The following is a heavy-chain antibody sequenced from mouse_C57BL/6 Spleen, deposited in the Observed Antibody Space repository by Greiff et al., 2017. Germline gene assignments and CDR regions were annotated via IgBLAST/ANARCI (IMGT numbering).Heavy chain of an antibody. CDR2: ISSGSSTI. Sequence: EVQRVESGGGLVKPGGSLKLSCAASGFTFSDYGMHWVRQAPEKGLEWVAYISSGSSTIYYADTVKGRFTISRDNAKNTLFLQMTSLRSEDTAMYYCARGQLRLEGFAYWGQGTLVTVSA. CDR3: ARGQLRLEGFAY. CDR1: GFTFSDYG. D-gene: IGHD3-2*02. V-gene: IGHV5-17*01. J-gene: IGHJ3*01.